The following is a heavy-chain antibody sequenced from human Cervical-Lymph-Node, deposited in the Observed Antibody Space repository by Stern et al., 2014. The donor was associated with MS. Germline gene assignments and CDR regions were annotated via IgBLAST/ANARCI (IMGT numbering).Heavy chain of an antibody. J-gene: IGHJ4*02. D-gene: IGHD3-10*01. CDR1: GHTFYTYG. Sequence: VQLVQSGAEVKKPGASVKVSCKASGHTFYTYGISWVRQAPGQGLEWMGWISTYNGNTDYAQKVQGRVTMTTDASTGTAYMELRSLRSDDTAVYFCAKIGPNGPYYGSGYFDSWGQGTLITVSS. CDR2: ISTYNGNT. V-gene: IGHV1-18*01. CDR3: AKIGPNGPYYGSGYFDS.